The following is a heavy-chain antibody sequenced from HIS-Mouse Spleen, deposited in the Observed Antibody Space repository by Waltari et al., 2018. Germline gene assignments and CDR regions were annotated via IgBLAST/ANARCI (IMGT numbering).Heavy chain of an antibody. CDR2: MLSDGSHK. J-gene: IGHJ4*02. D-gene: IGHD2-8*01. CDR3: AKGGLMVYAIGDY. V-gene: IGHV3-33*06. CDR1: GFTFSSYG. Sequence: QVQLVESGGGVVQPGRSLRLSCAASGFTFSSYGMHWVRQAPGKGLEWCAVMLSDGSHKYDADSVKGRFTISRDNSKNTLYLQMNSLRAEDTAVYYCAKGGLMVYAIGDYWGQGTLVTVSS.